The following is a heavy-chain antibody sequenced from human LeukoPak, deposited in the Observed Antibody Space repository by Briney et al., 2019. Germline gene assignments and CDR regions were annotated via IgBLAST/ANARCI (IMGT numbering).Heavy chain of an antibody. D-gene: IGHD5-12*01. V-gene: IGHV4-59*12. Sequence: RASETLSLTCTVSGGSISSYYWSWIRQPPGKGLEWIGYIYYSGSTYYNPSLKSRVTISVDTSKNQFSLKLSSVTAADTAVYYCARDNHGYSGYVLDYWGQGTLVTVSS. CDR1: GGSISSYY. CDR3: ARDNHGYSGYVLDY. CDR2: IYYSGST. J-gene: IGHJ4*02.